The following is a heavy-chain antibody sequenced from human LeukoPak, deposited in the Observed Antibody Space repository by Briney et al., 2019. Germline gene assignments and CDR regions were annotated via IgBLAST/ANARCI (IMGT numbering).Heavy chain of an antibody. CDR1: GFTFSFYS. CDR2: ISGSGSDI. J-gene: IGHJ4*02. Sequence: GGSLRLSCADSGFTFSFYSLNWVRQAPGRGLEWVSFISGSGSDIFYADSVKGRFTISRDNAKNSVSLQMDSLRGDDTAVYYCARDIGGCYSAIDYWGQGTLVTVSS. D-gene: IGHD1-26*01. V-gene: IGHV3-21*05. CDR3: ARDIGGCYSAIDY.